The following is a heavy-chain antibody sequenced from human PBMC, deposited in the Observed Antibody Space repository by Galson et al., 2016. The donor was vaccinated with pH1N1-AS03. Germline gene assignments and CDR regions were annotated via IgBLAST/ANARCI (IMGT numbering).Heavy chain of an antibody. D-gene: IGHD1-26*01. CDR1: GGSISSGGYY. CDR2: IFHSGST. CDR3: ARQASGAYYLDS. V-gene: IGHV4-31*01. J-gene: IGHJ4*02. Sequence: TLSLTCTVSGGSISSGGYYWNWIRQHPGKGLEWIGYIFHSGSTYYNPSLESLVSISVDTSKNQFSLKLKSVTAADTAVYYCARQASGAYYLDSWGPGTLVTVSS.